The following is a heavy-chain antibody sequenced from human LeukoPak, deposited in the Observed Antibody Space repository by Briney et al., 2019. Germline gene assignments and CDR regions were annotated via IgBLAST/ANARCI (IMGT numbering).Heavy chain of an antibody. V-gene: IGHV4-38-2*02. CDR3: ARTICTNGVCDDY. D-gene: IGHD2-8*01. J-gene: IGHJ4*02. CDR2: IYHSGST. CDR1: GYSINSGYY. Sequence: SETLSLTCTVSGYSINSGYYWGWIRQHPGKGLEWIGSIYHSGSTYYNPSLKSRVTISVDTSKNQFSLKLSSVTAADTAVYYCARTICTNGVCDDYWGQGTLVTVSS.